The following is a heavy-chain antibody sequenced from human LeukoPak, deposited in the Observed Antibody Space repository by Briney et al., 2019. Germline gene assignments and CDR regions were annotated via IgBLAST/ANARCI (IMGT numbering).Heavy chain of an antibody. CDR1: GGSISSSSYY. J-gene: IGHJ4*02. D-gene: IGHD2-21*02. CDR2: IYYSGST. CDR3: ARGIVVVTATALFDY. V-gene: IGHV4-39*01. Sequence: PSETLSLTCTVSGGSISSSSYYWGWIRQPPGKGLEWIGSIYYSGSTYYNPSLKSRVTISVDTSKNQFSLKLSSVTAADTAVYYCARGIVVVTATALFDYWGQGTLVTVSS.